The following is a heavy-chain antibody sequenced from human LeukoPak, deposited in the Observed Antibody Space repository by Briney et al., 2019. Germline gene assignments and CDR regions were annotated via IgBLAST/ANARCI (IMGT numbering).Heavy chain of an antibody. CDR3: ARTYYYGSGSYYNGIYYFDY. V-gene: IGHV4-59*08. CDR2: IYYSGST. Sequence: PSETLSLTCTVSGGSISRYYWSWIRQPPGKGLEWIGYIYYSGSTNYNPSLKSRVTISVDTSKNQFSLKLRSVTAADTAVYYCARTYYYGSGSYYNGIYYFDYWGQGTLVTVSS. J-gene: IGHJ4*02. CDR1: GGSISRYY. D-gene: IGHD3-10*01.